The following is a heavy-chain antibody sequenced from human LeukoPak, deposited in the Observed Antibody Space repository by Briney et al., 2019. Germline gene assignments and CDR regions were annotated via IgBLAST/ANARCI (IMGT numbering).Heavy chain of an antibody. CDR1: GGSISSYY. D-gene: IGHD6-19*01. Sequence: SETLSLTCTVSGGSISSYYWSWIRQPAGKGLEWIGRIYTSGSTNYNPSLKSRVTMSVDTSKNQFSLKLSSVTAADTAVYYCARDSLSGWYDRGAFDIWGQGTMVTVSS. J-gene: IGHJ3*02. CDR3: ARDSLSGWYDRGAFDI. CDR2: IYTSGST. V-gene: IGHV4-4*07.